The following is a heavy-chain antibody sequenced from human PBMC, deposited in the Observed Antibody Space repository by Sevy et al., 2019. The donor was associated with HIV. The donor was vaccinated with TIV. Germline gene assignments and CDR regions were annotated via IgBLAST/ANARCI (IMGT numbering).Heavy chain of an antibody. V-gene: IGHV3-21*01. CDR1: GFTFSSYS. CDR2: ISGISNYI. D-gene: IGHD6-6*01. J-gene: IGHJ3*02. CDR3: ARGVQIYDAFDI. Sequence: GGSLRLSCAASGFTFSSYSMNWVRQAPGKGLEWVSSISGISNYIYYADSVKGRFSISRDNVKNSLYLQMNSLRVEDTAVYYCARGVQIYDAFDIWGQGTMVTVSS.